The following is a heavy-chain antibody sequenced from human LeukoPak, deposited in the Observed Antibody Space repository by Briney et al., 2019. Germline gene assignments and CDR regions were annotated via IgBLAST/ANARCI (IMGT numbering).Heavy chain of an antibody. CDR3: ARAYDFWSGYLYYFDY. D-gene: IGHD3-3*01. V-gene: IGHV3-21*01. CDR2: ISSSSSYI. Sequence: GGSLRLSCAASGFTFSSYSMNWVRQAPGKGLEWVSSISSSSSYIYYADSVKGRFTICRDNAKNSLYLQMNSLRAEDTAVYYCARAYDFWSGYLYYFDYWGQGTLVTVSS. CDR1: GFTFSSYS. J-gene: IGHJ4*02.